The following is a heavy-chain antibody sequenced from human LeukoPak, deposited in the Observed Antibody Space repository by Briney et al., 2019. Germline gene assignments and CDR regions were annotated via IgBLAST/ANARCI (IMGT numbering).Heavy chain of an antibody. V-gene: IGHV3-74*01. CDR1: GFTFTSSW. D-gene: IGHD5-24*01. Sequence: GGSLRLSCAASGFTFTSSWMHRVRQAPGKGLVWVSRINGDGSSTSYADSVKGRFTISRGNAKNTVYLQMNSLRAEDTAVYYCAKMDVGWGQGTLVTVSS. CDR2: INGDGSST. J-gene: IGHJ4*02. CDR3: AKMDVG.